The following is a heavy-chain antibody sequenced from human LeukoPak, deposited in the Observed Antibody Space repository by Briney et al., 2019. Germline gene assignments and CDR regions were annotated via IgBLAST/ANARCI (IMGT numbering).Heavy chain of an antibody. D-gene: IGHD1-26*01. CDR1: GFTFSTYS. Sequence: GSLRLSCAASGFTFSTYSMNWVRQAPGKGLEWIGYIYYTGGITYNPSLKSRVTISVDTSKNQFSLNLNSVTAADTAVYYCARGEGYYFDYWGQGTLVTVSS. J-gene: IGHJ4*02. CDR3: ARGEGYYFDY. V-gene: IGHV4-59*01. CDR2: IYYTGGI.